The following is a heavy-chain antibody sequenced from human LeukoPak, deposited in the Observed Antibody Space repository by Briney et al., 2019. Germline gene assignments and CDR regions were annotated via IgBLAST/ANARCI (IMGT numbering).Heavy chain of an antibody. CDR2: INAGNGNT. Sequence: VASVKVSCKASGYTFTNYAMHWVRQAPGQRLEWMGWINAGNGNTKYSQKFQGRVTITRDTSASTAYMELTSLRSEDTAVYYCARDDSNPPPEYYYYYGMDVWGQGTTVTVSS. J-gene: IGHJ6*02. V-gene: IGHV1-3*01. CDR1: GYTFTNYA. D-gene: IGHD3-22*01. CDR3: ARDDSNPPPEYYYYYGMDV.